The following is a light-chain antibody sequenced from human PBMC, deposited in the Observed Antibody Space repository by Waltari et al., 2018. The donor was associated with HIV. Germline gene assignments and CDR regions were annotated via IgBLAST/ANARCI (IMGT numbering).Light chain of an antibody. CDR3: QSYDSSNPVV. J-gene: IGLJ2*01. Sequence: NFMLSQPHSVSESPGKTVTISCTRSSGSIASKYVQWYQQRPGSAPTTVIYEDKQRPSGVPDRFSDSIDTSSNAASLTISGLKTEDEADYYCQSYDSSNPVVFGGGTKLTVL. CDR1: SGSIASKY. V-gene: IGLV6-57*04. CDR2: EDK.